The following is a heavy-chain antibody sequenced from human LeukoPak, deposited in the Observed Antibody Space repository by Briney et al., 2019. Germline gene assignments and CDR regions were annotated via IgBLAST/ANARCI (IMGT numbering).Heavy chain of an antibody. D-gene: IGHD3-16*01. CDR3: ARDLARGGPHATLNYYMDV. J-gene: IGHJ6*03. CDR2: ISWNGDSP. Sequence: GGSLRLSCEASGFTFGDCGMSWVRQAPGKGLEWVYGISWNGDSPRYADSVKGRFTISRDNAKNSLYLQMNSLRAEDTALYHCARDLARGGPHATLNYYMDVWGKGTTVTVSS. V-gene: IGHV3-20*01. CDR1: GFTFGDCG.